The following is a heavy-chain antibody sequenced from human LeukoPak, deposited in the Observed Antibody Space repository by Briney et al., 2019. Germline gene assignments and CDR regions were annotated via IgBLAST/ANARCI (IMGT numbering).Heavy chain of an antibody. CDR3: TTAQPPDYYFDY. V-gene: IGHV3-15*01. CDR1: GFPFRKAW. Sequence: GGSLRLLRAVSGFPFRKAWMSGAPQAPGKGREDGGRLTSKTDGRTTDYAAPVKGRFTISRDDSKNTLYLQMNSLKTEDTAVYYCTTAQPPDYYFDYWGQGTLVTVSS. J-gene: IGHJ4*02. CDR2: LTSKTDGRTT. D-gene: IGHD2-2*01.